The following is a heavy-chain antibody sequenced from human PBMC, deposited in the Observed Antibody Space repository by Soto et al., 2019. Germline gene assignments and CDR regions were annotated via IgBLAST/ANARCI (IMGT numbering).Heavy chain of an antibody. V-gene: IGHV1-8*01. CDR1: GYTFTSYD. CDR3: ARRGYSSSWYYYYYYGMDV. CDR2: MNPNSGNT. D-gene: IGHD6-13*01. J-gene: IGHJ6*02. Sequence: QVQLVQSGAEVKKPGASVKVSCKASGYTFTSYDINWVRQATGQGLEWMGWMNPNSGNTGYAHKFQGRVTMTRNTSISTAYMELSSLISEDTAVYYCARRGYSSSWYYYYYYGMDVWGQGTTVTVSS.